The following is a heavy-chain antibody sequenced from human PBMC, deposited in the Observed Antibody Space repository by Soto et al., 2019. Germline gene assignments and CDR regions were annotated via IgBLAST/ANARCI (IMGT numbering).Heavy chain of an antibody. D-gene: IGHD6-6*01. CDR2: INPSAGRT. V-gene: IGHV1-46*01. Sequence: QVQLVQSGAEVKKPGASVKVSCKASGYTFTSYYIHWVRPAPGQGLEWMGIINPSAGRTSYAQKFQGRVTMTRDTSTSTVYMELSSLISEDTAVYYCARGGQCSTSSWGNWFDPWGQGTLVTVSS. J-gene: IGHJ5*02. CDR1: GYTFTSYY. CDR3: ARGGQCSTSSWGNWFDP.